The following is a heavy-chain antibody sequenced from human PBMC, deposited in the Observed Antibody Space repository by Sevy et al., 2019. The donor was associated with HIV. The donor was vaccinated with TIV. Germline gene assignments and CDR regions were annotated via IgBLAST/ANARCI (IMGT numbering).Heavy chain of an antibody. CDR2: VNHSGST. D-gene: IGHD3-3*01. Sequence: SETLSLTCAVSGGSFSGYSWDWIRQPPGKGLEWIGEVNHSGSTNYNPSLKSRVTISVDTSKNQFSRKLNFVTAADTAVYYYARGGDGVVPSPIIGLGPWTKYWYFDLWGRGTLVTVSS. J-gene: IGHJ2*01. V-gene: IGHV4-34*01. CDR1: GGSFSGYS. CDR3: ARGGDGVVPSPIIGLGPWTKYWYFDL.